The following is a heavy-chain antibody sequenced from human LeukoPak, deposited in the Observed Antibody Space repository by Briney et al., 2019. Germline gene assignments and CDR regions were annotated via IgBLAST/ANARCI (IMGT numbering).Heavy chain of an antibody. Sequence: SETLSLTCTVSGGSVSNYYWSWIRQPPGKGLEWIGYISYSGSTNYNPSPKSRITMSIDTSKNHFSLRLSSVTAADTAVYYCARVGDGTFDIWGRGTMVIVSS. CDR1: GGSVSNYY. V-gene: IGHV4-59*02. CDR3: ARVGDGTFDI. CDR2: ISYSGST. J-gene: IGHJ3*02. D-gene: IGHD3-16*01.